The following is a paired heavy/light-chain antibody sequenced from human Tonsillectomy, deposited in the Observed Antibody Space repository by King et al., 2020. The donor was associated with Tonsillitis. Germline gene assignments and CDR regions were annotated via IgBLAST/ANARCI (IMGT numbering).Light chain of an antibody. V-gene: IGKV1-12*01. CDR3: QQANSFPQT. CDR2: AAS. Sequence: DIQMTQSPSSVSASVGDRVTITCRASQGISSWLAWYQQKPGKAPKLLIYAASSLQSGVPSRFSGSGSGTDFTLTISSLQPEDFATYYCQQANSFPQTFGQGTKVEIK. CDR1: QGISSW. J-gene: IGKJ1*01.
Heavy chain of an antibody. CDR1: GYSFSSFW. V-gene: IGHV5-51*03. D-gene: IGHD3-3*01. CDR3: ASSTIFGVATLGIFFDY. CDR2: IYPADSDT. Sequence: EVQLVQSGAEVKKPGESLKISCKGFGYSFSSFWIGWVRQMPGKGLEWMGIIYPADSDTRYSPSFQGQVTISADKSISTAYLQWSSLKASDTAMYYCASSTIFGVATLGIFFDYWGQGTLVTVSS. J-gene: IGHJ4*02.